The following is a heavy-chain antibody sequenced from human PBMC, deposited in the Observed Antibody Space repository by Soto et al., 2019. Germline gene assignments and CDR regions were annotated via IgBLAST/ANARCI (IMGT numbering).Heavy chain of an antibody. CDR2: ISPNNGDT. D-gene: IGHD6-13*01. Sequence: GASVKVSCKGSGYTFTAYTIIWVRQAPGQGLEWMGWISPNNGDTGSAQSLQGRLTMTTDTSTATVYMELRGLTSDDTAVYYCARDRERDAWYEDYWGRGTLVTVSS. J-gene: IGHJ4*02. V-gene: IGHV1-18*01. CDR1: GYTFTAYT. CDR3: ARDRERDAWYEDY.